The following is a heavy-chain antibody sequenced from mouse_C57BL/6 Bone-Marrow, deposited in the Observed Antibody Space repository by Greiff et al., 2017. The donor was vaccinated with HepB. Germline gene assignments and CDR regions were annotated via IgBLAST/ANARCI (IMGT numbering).Heavy chain of an antibody. Sequence: QVQLQQPGAELVKPGASVKLSCKASGYTFTSYWMQWVKQRPGQGLEWIGEIDPSDSYTNYNQKFKGKATLTVDTSSSTAYMQLSSLTSEDSAVYYCARERSWLRRRDYFDYWGQGTTLTVSS. J-gene: IGHJ2*01. V-gene: IGHV1-50*01. CDR3: ARERSWLRRRDYFDY. CDR1: GYTFTSYW. D-gene: IGHD2-2*01. CDR2: IDPSDSYT.